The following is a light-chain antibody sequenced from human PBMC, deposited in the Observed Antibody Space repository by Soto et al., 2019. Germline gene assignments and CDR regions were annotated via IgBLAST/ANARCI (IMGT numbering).Light chain of an antibody. CDR2: DAS. J-gene: IGKJ1*01. Sequence: DIQMTQSPSTLSASVGDGVTITCRASQSIGRWLAWYQQKPGKAPKLLIYDASSLESGVPSRFSGSGSGTEFTLTISILQPDDFATYYCQQYNTYSPERTFGQGTKVDIK. V-gene: IGKV1-5*01. CDR3: QQYNTYSPERT. CDR1: QSIGRW.